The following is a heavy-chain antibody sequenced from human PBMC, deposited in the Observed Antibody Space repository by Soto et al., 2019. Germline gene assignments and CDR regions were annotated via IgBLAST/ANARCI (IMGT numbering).Heavy chain of an antibody. CDR2: INAGNGNT. V-gene: IGHV1-3*01. CDR3: ASSRITGFGGVTRPYNWFDP. CDR1: GYTFTSYA. J-gene: IGHJ5*02. D-gene: IGHD3-3*01. Sequence: ASVKVSCKASGYTFTSYAMHWVRQAPGQRLEWMGWINAGNGNTKYSQKFQGRVTITRDTSASTAYMELSSLRSEDTAVYYCASSRITGFGGVTRPYNWFDPRAQGTLVTVSS.